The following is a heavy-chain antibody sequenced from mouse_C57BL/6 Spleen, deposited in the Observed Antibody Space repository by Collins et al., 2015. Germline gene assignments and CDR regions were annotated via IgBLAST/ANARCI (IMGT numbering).Heavy chain of an antibody. Sequence: QVLLQQSGAELVKPGASVKISCKASGYAFSNYWMNWVKQRPGKGLEWIGQIFPGDGDTNYNGKFEGKAILTADKSSSTAYIQLSSLTSEDSAVYYCASDGPRAMDYWGQGTSVTVSS. CDR2: IFPGDGDT. CDR3: ASDGPRAMDY. CDR1: GYAFSNYW. D-gene: IGHD2-3*01. V-gene: IGHV1-80*01. J-gene: IGHJ4*01.